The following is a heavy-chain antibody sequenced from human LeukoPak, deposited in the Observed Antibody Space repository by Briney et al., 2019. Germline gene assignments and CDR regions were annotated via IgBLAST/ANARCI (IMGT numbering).Heavy chain of an antibody. CDR1: GGSISSGDYY. CDR2: IYYSGST. V-gene: IGHV4-30-4*01. Sequence: SETLSLTCTVSGGSISSGDYYWSWIRQPPGKGLEWIGYIYYSGSTYYNPSLKSRVTISVDTSKNQFSLKLSSVTAADTAVYYCARSVEYSSSSPAAYWGQGTLVTVPS. CDR3: ARSVEYSSSSPAAY. J-gene: IGHJ4*02. D-gene: IGHD6-6*01.